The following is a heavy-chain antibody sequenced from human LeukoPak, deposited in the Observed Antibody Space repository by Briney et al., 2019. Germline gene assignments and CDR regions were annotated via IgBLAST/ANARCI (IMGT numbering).Heavy chain of an antibody. CDR2: IYSGGST. V-gene: IGHV3-66*04. CDR3: ARHDFWSGYRLYDYHSYMDV. CDR1: GFTVSSNY. D-gene: IGHD3-3*01. Sequence: GGSLRLSCAASGFTVSSNYMSWVRQAPGKGLEWVSVIYSGGSTYYADSVKGRFTISRDNSKNTLDLQMNSLRAEDTDVYYCARHDFWSGYRLYDYHSYMDVWGKGTTVTVSS. J-gene: IGHJ6*03.